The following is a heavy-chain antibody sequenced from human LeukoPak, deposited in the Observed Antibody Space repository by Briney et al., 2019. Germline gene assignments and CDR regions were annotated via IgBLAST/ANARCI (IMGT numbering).Heavy chain of an antibody. Sequence: SETLSLTCTVSGGSISSRSYYWGWIRQPPGKGLEWIGSMYYSGNTYYNPSLKSRVTISVDTSKNQFSLKLSSVTAADTAVYYCANYLGANAFDIWGQGTMVTVSS. D-gene: IGHD3-16*01. CDR3: ANYLGANAFDI. CDR2: MYYSGNT. CDR1: GGSISSRSYY. V-gene: IGHV4-39*01. J-gene: IGHJ3*02.